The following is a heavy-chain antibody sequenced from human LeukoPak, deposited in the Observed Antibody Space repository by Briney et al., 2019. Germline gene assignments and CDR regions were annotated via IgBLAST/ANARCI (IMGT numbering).Heavy chain of an antibody. V-gene: IGHV3-49*03. CDR2: IRSKASGGTT. Sequence: QPGRSLRLSCTASGFIFGDYALSWFRQASGKGLEWVSIIRSKASGGTTEYAASVKGRFTMSRDESKSIAYLQMNSLKTEDTAVYYCTRVPYYHGSGSPWYYGMDVWGQGTTVTVSS. CDR1: GFIFGDYA. J-gene: IGHJ6*02. CDR3: TRVPYYHGSGSPWYYGMDV. D-gene: IGHD3-10*01.